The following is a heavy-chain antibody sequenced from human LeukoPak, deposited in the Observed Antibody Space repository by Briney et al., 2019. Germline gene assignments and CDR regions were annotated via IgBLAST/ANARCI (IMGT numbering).Heavy chain of an antibody. V-gene: IGHV3-21*01. CDR3: ARMGYYDFWSGYYGGGDY. Sequence: AGSMRLSCAASGFTFSSYSMNWVRQAAGEGLEWVSSISSSSSSIYYADLVKGRFSITRDNAKNSLYLQMNSLRAEDTAVYYCARMGYYDFWSGYYGGGDYWGQGTLVTVSS. CDR1: GFTFSSYS. D-gene: IGHD3-3*01. CDR2: ISSSSSSI. J-gene: IGHJ4*02.